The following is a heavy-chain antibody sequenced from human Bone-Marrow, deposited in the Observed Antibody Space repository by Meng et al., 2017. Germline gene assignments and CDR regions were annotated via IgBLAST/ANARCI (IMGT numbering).Heavy chain of an antibody. CDR1: GYTFTGYY. Sequence: QLQRVQSGGGVKQPGASVRVSCKASGYTFTGYYIHWVRQAPGQGLEWLGRIDCNNGGAIYAQKFQDRVTMTRDTSITTAYMDLSRLTSDDTAVYYCARDAGRAAGPRWGQGTLVTVSS. CDR2: IDCNNGGA. D-gene: IGHD6-13*01. CDR3: ARDAGRAAGPR. V-gene: IGHV1-2*06. J-gene: IGHJ4*02.